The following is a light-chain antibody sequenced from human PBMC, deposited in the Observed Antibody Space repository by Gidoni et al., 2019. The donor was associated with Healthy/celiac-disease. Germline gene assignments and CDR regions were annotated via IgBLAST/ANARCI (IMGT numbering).Light chain of an antibody. CDR3: QQRSNWPALT. Sequence: EIVLTHSPATLSLSPGEGATPSCRASQSVSSYLAWYQQKPGQAPRLLIYDASNRATGTPARFSGSGSGTDFTLTISSLEPEDFAVYYCQQRSNWPALTFGGGTKVEIK. V-gene: IGKV3-11*01. CDR2: DAS. CDR1: QSVSSY. J-gene: IGKJ4*01.